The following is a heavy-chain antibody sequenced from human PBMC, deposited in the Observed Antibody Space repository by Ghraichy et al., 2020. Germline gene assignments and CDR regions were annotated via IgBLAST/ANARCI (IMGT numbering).Heavy chain of an antibody. V-gene: IGHV1-69*13. CDR3: ARGLAYYDFWSGYSNKGDYYYYGMDV. D-gene: IGHD3-3*01. CDR2: IIPIFGTA. Sequence: SVKVSCKASGGTFSSYAISWVRQAPGQGLEWMGGIIPIFGTANYAQKFQGRVTITADESTSTAYMELSSLRSEDTAVYYCARGLAYYDFWSGYSNKGDYYYYGMDVWGQGTTVTISS. CDR1: GGTFSSYA. J-gene: IGHJ6*02.